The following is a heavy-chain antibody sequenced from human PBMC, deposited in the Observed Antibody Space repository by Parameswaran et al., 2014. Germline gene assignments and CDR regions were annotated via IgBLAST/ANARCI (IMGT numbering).Heavy chain of an antibody. CDR2: INHSGST. Sequence: PGKGLEWIGEINHSGSTNYNPSLKSRVTISVDTSKNQFSLKLSSVTAADTAVYYCARGPYCSSTSCYAYHYYYYMDVWGKGTTVTVSS. J-gene: IGHJ6*03. V-gene: IGHV4-34*01. D-gene: IGHD2-2*01. CDR3: ARGPYCSSTSCYAYHYYYYMDV.